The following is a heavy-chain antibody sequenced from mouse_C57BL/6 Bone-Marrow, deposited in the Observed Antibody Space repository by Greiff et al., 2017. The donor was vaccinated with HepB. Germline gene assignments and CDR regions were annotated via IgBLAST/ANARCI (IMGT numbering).Heavy chain of an antibody. CDR3: ARYYYPYY. J-gene: IGHJ2*01. Sequence: EVKLMESGEGLVKPGGSLKLSCAASGFTFSDYGMHWVRQAPEKGLEWVAYISSGSSTIYYADTVKGRFTISRDNAKNTLFLQMTSLRSEDTAMYYCARYYYPYYWGQGTTLTVSS. CDR1: GFTFSDYG. V-gene: IGHV5-17*01. CDR2: ISSGSSTI. D-gene: IGHD1-1*01.